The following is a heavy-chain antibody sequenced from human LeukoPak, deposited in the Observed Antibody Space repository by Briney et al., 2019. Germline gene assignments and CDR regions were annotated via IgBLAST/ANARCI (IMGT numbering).Heavy chain of an antibody. CDR3: ARVLTGSWDWFDP. J-gene: IGHJ5*02. Sequence: PGGSLRLSCAASGFTFSSYAMSWVRQAPGKGLVWVSRINSDGSRTNYADSVKGRFTISRDNAKNTLYLQMSSLRAEGTAVYYCARVLTGSWDWFDPWGQGTLVTVSS. CDR2: INSDGSRT. V-gene: IGHV3-74*01. D-gene: IGHD2-8*02. CDR1: GFTFSSYA.